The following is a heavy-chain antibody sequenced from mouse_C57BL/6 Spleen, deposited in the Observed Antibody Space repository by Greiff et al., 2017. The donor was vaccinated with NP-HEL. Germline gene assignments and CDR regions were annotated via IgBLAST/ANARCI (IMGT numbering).Heavy chain of an antibody. V-gene: IGHV14-4*01. J-gene: IGHJ3*01. CDR1: GFNIKDDY. D-gene: IGHD2-3*01. CDR3: TTSYDGYYIWFAY. CDR2: IDPENGDT. Sequence: EVQLQQSGAELVRPGASVKLSCTASGFNIKDDYMHWVKQRPEQGLEWIGWIDPENGDTEYASKFQGKATITADTSSNTAYLQLSSLTSEDTAVYYCTTSYDGYYIWFAYWGQGTLVTVSA.